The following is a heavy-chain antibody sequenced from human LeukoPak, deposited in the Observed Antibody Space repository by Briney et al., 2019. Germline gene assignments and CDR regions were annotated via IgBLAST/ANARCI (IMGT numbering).Heavy chain of an antibody. CDR3: IATYYYDRSGSITQASFDY. CDR2: IKSKSNGETT. Sequence: GGSLRLSCAASGFIFSDAWMSWVRQAPGKGLEWVGRIKSKSNGETTDFAAPVTGRFTISRDDSKSTLYLQMNSLETEDTAVYYCIATYYYDRSGSITQASFDYWGQGTLVTVSS. V-gene: IGHV3-15*01. D-gene: IGHD3-22*01. CDR1: GFIFSDAW. J-gene: IGHJ4*02.